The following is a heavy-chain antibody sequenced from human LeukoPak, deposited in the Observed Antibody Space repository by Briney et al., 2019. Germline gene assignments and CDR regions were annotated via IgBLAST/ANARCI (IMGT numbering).Heavy chain of an antibody. CDR2: INPNSGGT. V-gene: IGHV1-2*02. Sequence: GASVEVSCKASGHIFTGYYIHWVRQAPGQGLEWMGWINPNSGGTNYAQKFQGRVTMTRDTSISTAYMELSRLRSDDTAVYYCATTDPSAAAGEGFDYWGQGTLVTVSS. CDR3: ATTDPSAAAGEGFDY. J-gene: IGHJ4*02. CDR1: GHIFTGYY. D-gene: IGHD6-13*01.